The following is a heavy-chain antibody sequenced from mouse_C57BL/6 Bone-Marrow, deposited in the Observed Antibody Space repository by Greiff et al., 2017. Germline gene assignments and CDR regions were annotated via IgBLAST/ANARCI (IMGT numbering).Heavy chain of an antibody. CDR3: AKDGYDPYAMDY. CDR1: GFSLTSYG. Sequence: QVQLKESGPGLVQPSQSLSITCTVSGFSLTSYGVHWVRQPPGKGLEWLGVIWSGGSTDYNAAFLSRLSISKDNSKSQVFFKMNSRQADDTAIYYCAKDGYDPYAMDYWGQGTSVTVSS. D-gene: IGHD2-2*01. CDR2: IWSGGST. V-gene: IGHV2-4*01. J-gene: IGHJ4*01.